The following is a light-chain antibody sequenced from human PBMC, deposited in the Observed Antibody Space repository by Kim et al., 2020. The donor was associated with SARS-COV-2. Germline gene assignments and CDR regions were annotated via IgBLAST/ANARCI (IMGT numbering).Light chain of an antibody. Sequence: RVTISCTGSSSNIGAGYDVHWYQQLPGTAPKLLIYGNSNRPSGVPDRFSGSESGTSASLAITGLQAEDEADYYYQSYDSSLSGSVVFGGGTQLTVL. CDR3: QSYDSSLSGSVV. V-gene: IGLV1-40*01. J-gene: IGLJ2*01. CDR1: SSNIGAGYD. CDR2: GNS.